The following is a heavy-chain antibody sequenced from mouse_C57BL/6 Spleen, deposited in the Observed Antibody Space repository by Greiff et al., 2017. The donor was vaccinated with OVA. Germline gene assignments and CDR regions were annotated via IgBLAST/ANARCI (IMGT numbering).Heavy chain of an antibody. CDR2: ISGGGGNT. J-gene: IGHJ3*01. V-gene: IGHV5-9*01. CDR1: GFTFSSYT. CDR3: ARAPGAWFAY. Sequence: EVKVVESGGGLVKPGGSLKLSCTASGFTFSSYTMSWVRQTPEKRLEWVATISGGGGNTYYPASVKGRFTISRDNAKNTLYLQMSSLRSEDTALYYCARAPGAWFAYWGQGTLVTVSA.